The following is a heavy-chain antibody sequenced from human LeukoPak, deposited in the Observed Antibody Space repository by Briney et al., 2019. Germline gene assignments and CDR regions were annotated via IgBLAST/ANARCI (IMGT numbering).Heavy chain of an antibody. CDR3: AREGGAVWFGESAGLYYGMDV. V-gene: IGHV1-18*01. D-gene: IGHD3-10*01. Sequence: GASVKVSCKASGYTFTSYGISWVRQAPEQGLEWMGWICAYNGNTNYAQKLQGRVTMTTDTSTSTAYMELRILRSDDTAVYYCAREGGAVWFGESAGLYYGMDVWGQGTTVTVSS. CDR2: ICAYNGNT. CDR1: GYTFTSYG. J-gene: IGHJ6*02.